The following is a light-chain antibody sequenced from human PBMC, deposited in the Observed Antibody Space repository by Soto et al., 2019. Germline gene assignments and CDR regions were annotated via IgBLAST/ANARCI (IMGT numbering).Light chain of an antibody. CDR3: QQSNNWPPT. CDR1: QSVTSS. Sequence: EIVMTQSPATLSVSPGERATLSCRASQSVTSSLAWYQQKPGQAPRLLIYGASTRATGIPARFTGSGSGTEFPLTISSLQSEDFALYHCQQSNNWPPTFGQGTRVEMK. V-gene: IGKV3-15*01. CDR2: GAS. J-gene: IGKJ5*01.